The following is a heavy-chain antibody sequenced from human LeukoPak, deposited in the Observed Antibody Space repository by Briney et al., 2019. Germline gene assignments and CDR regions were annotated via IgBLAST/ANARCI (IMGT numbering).Heavy chain of an antibody. J-gene: IGHJ3*02. CDR2: IKQDGSEK. CDR3: ARGDIVVVVAADAFDI. Sequence: PGGSLRLSCAASGFTFSSYWMSWVRQAPGKGLEWVANIKQDGSEKYYVDSVKGRFTISRDNAKNSLYLQMNSLRAEDTAVYYCARGDIVVVVAADAFDIRGQGTMVTVSS. V-gene: IGHV3-7*01. D-gene: IGHD2-15*01. CDR1: GFTFSSYW.